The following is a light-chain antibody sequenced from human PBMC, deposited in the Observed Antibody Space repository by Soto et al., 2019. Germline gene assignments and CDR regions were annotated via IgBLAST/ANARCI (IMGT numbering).Light chain of an antibody. J-gene: IGKJ5*01. V-gene: IGKV3D-20*01. CDR3: QQYGSSPIT. Sequence: EIGLTQSPATLSLSPGERATLSCWASQSVSSSYLAWYQQKPGLAPRLLIYDASSRVTGIPGRFSGSGYGTDFNLTISRLETEDFAVYYCQQYGSSPITFGQGTRLEIK. CDR1: QSVSSSY. CDR2: DAS.